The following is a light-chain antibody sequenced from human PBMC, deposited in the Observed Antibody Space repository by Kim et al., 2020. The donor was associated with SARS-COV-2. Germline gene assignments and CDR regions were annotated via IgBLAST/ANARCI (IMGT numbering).Light chain of an antibody. CDR3: SSYTSSSRV. Sequence: PGQSIPRSYNGTSSDVGGYNYVSWYQQHPGKAPKLMIYDLSKRPSGVSNRFSGSKSGNTASLTISGLQAEDEADYYCSSYTSSSRVFGGGTQLTVL. CDR2: DLS. J-gene: IGLJ3*02. V-gene: IGLV2-14*04. CDR1: SSDVGGYNY.